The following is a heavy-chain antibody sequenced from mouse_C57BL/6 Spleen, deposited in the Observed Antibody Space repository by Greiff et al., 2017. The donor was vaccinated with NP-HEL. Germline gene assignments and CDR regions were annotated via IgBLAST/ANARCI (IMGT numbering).Heavy chain of an antibody. Sequence: EVQVVESGEGLVKPGGSLKLSCAASGFTFSSYAMSWVRQTPEKRLEWVAYISSGGDYIYYADTVKGRFTISRDNARNTLYLQMSSLKSEDTAMYYCTSDGYYEGYYAMDYWGQGTSVTVSS. CDR3: TSDGYYEGYYAMDY. J-gene: IGHJ4*01. D-gene: IGHD2-3*01. V-gene: IGHV5-9-1*02. CDR2: ISSGGDYI. CDR1: GFTFSSYA.